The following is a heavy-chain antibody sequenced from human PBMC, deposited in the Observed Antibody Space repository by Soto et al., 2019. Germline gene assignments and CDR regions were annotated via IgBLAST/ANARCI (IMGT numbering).Heavy chain of an antibody. V-gene: IGHV1-69*13. CDR2: IIPIFGTA. CDR1: GGTFSSYA. J-gene: IGHJ6*02. D-gene: IGHD6-6*01. CDR3: ARDNLKRSIAATAMDV. Sequence: SVKVSCKASGGTFSSYAISWVRQVPGQGLEWMGGIIPIFGTANYAQKFQGRVTITADESTSTAYMELSSLRSEDTAVYYCARDNLKRSIAATAMDVWGQGTKVTVSS.